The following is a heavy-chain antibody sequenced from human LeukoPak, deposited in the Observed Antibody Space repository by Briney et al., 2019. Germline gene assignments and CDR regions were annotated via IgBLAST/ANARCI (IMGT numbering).Heavy chain of an antibody. J-gene: IGHJ5*02. CDR2: ITGSADST. CDR1: GFTFSSYA. CDR3: AKEAAAAGFGWFDP. V-gene: IGHV3-23*01. Sequence: GGSLRLSCAASGFTFSSYAMSWVRQAPGKGLEWVSAITGSADSTYYADSVKGRFTISRDNSKNTLYLQMNSLRAEDTAIYYCAKEAAAAGFGWFDPWGQGTLVTVSS. D-gene: IGHD6-13*01.